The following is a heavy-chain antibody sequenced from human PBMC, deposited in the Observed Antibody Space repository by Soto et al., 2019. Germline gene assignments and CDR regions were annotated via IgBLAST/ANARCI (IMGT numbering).Heavy chain of an antibody. V-gene: IGHV3-21*01. CDR1: GFTFSSYS. CDR3: ARDPLPQLRYFDWLLLQDAFDI. D-gene: IGHD3-9*01. CDR2: ISSSSYI. J-gene: IGHJ3*02. Sequence: GGSLRLSCAASGFTFSSYSMNWVRQAPGKGLEWVSSISSSSYIYYADSVKGRFTISRDNAKNSLYLQMNSLRAEDTAVYYCARDPLPQLRYFDWLLLQDAFDIWGQGTMVTVSS.